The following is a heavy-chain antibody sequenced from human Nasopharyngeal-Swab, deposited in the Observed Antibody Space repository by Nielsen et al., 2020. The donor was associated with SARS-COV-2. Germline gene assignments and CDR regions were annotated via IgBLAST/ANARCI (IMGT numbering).Heavy chain of an antibody. CDR2: IRQDGGEK. CDR1: GFRFSGYW. V-gene: IGHV3-7*04. J-gene: IGHJ3*01. Sequence: GESLKISCAASGFRFSGYWLSWVRQAPGNGLEWVANIRQDGGEKSYGDSVKGRFTISRDNAKNSVSLQMNSLRAEDTAVYYCAREGVGGFDVWGQGTMVTVSS. CDR3: AREGVGGFDV. D-gene: IGHD2-15*01.